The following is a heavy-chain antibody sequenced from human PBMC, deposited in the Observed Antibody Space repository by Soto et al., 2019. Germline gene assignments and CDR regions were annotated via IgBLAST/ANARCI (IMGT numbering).Heavy chain of an antibody. CDR3: ATASLYFPGRQGSFDT. CDR1: GGSFGYRA. D-gene: IGHD3-9*01. V-gene: IGHV1-69*06. J-gene: IGHJ4*02. Sequence: QLVQSGAEVKRPGSSVKVSCRASGGSFGYRAVTWLRQAPGQGLGWMVHIISDTADYAHTFHARVTISADKSTATAYMQLDSLTSNDTAVYYCATASLYFPGRQGSFDTWGQGTLVTVSS. CDR2: IISDTA.